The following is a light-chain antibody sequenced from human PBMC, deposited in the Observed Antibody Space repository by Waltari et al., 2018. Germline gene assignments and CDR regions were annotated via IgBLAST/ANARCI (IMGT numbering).Light chain of an antibody. Sequence: DIQMTQSPSSLSASVGDRVTITCRASENVNNYLNWYQQKPGKAPKLLIYKASTLQSGVPSRFSGSGSGTDYTFTISSLQSEDVATYYCQHGYGTPFTFGPGTKLDFK. CDR1: ENVNNY. J-gene: IGKJ3*01. CDR2: KAS. CDR3: QHGYGTPFT. V-gene: IGKV1-39*01.